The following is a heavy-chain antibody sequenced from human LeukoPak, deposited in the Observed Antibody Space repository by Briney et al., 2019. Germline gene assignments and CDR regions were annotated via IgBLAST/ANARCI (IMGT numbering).Heavy chain of an antibody. D-gene: IGHD1-1*01. Sequence: GASVKVSCKASGYTFTSYGISWVRQAPGQGLEWMGWISAYNGNTNYAQKLQGRVTMTTDTSTSTAYMELRSLRSDDTAVYYCVRFVVSTTGAMHYGMDVWGQGTTVTVSS. CDR2: ISAYNGNT. CDR1: GYTFTSYG. CDR3: VRFVVSTTGAMHYGMDV. V-gene: IGHV1-18*01. J-gene: IGHJ6*02.